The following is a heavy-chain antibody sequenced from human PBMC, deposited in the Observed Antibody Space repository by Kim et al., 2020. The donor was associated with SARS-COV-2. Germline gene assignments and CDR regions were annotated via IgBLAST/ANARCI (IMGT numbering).Heavy chain of an antibody. J-gene: IGHJ3*02. CDR3: ARDSLSTSSAYAFDI. Sequence: SERRRLTINPDTSKNQFSLQLNSVTPEDTAVYYCARDSLSTSSAYAFDIWGQGTIVTVSS. V-gene: IGHV6-1*01.